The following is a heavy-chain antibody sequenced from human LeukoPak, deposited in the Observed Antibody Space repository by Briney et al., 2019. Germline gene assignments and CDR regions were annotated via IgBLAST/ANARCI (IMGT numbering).Heavy chain of an antibody. D-gene: IGHD2-21*01. V-gene: IGHV1-2*02. CDR1: GYTFTSYA. CDR2: INPNSGGT. Sequence: ASVKVSCKASGYTFTSYAMHWVRQAPGQGLEWMGWINPNSGGTNYAQKFQGRVTMTRDTSISTAYMELSRLRSDDTAVYYCARGRGAYCGGDCYSLDAFDIWGQGTMVTVSS. J-gene: IGHJ3*02. CDR3: ARGRGAYCGGDCYSLDAFDI.